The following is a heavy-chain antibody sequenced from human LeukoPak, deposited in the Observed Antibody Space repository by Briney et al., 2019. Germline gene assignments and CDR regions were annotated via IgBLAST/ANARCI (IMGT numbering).Heavy chain of an antibody. CDR3: ARGPNTYYDFWSGYYPDFDY. J-gene: IGHJ4*02. Sequence: GASVKVSCKASGSTFSSYAISWVRQAPGQGLEWMGGIIPIFGTANYAQKFQGRVTITADESTSTAYMELSSLRSEDTAVYYCARGPNTYYDFWSGYYPDFDYWGQGTLVTVSS. CDR2: IIPIFGTA. V-gene: IGHV1-69*13. D-gene: IGHD3-3*01. CDR1: GSTFSSYA.